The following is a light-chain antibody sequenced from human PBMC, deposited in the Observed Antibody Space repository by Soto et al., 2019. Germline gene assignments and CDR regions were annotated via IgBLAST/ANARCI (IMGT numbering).Light chain of an antibody. CDR2: TAG. CDR3: SAWDNSLNGYV. CDR1: SSNIGSNT. J-gene: IGLJ1*01. Sequence: QSVLTQPLSASASPGQRVTISCSGGSSNIGSNTVAWYQHLPGTAPPRLIFTAGQRPSAVPGRFSGSKSGTSSSLAISGLQSEDEGDYYCSAWDNSLNGYVFGPGTKVTVL. V-gene: IGLV1-44*01.